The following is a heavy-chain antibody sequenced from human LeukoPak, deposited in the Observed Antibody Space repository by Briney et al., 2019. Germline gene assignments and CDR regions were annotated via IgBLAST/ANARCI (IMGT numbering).Heavy chain of an antibody. J-gene: IGHJ4*02. Sequence: PGGSLRLSCAASGFAFSSYWMHWVRQAPGKGLVWVSRINSDGSSTTYADSVEGRSTISRDNAKNTLYLQLNSLRAEDTAVYYCARDAAVADYYFEYWGQGTLVTVSS. CDR2: INSDGSST. CDR3: ARDAAVADYYFEY. D-gene: IGHD6-19*01. V-gene: IGHV3-74*01. CDR1: GFAFSSYW.